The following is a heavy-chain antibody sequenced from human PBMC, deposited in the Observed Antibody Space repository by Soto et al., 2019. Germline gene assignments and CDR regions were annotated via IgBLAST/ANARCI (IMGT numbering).Heavy chain of an antibody. D-gene: IGHD3-3*01. CDR1: GYTFTLYA. CDR2: INAANGNT. Sequence: ASVKVSCKASGYTFTLYAIHWVRQAPGQRLEWMGWINAANGNTKSSQKFQGRVTFTRDTSATTAYRELSTLSSSDTAVYYCARDQRRDYDFWSGYSQGFDYWGQGTPVTVSS. V-gene: IGHV1-3*01. CDR3: ARDQRRDYDFWSGYSQGFDY. J-gene: IGHJ4*02.